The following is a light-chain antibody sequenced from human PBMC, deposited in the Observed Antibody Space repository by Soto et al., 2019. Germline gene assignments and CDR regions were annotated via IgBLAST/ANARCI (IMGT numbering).Light chain of an antibody. CDR2: RNN. CDR1: TSNIGSNY. CDR3: ATWDESLNGFYV. Sequence: HSVLTQPPSASGTPGQGVTISCSGSTSNIGSNYVYWYQQLPGTAPKLLIYRNNQRPSGVPDRFSGSKSGTSASLAISGLRSDDEADYFCATWDESLNGFYVFGTGTKVTVL. J-gene: IGLJ1*01. V-gene: IGLV1-47*01.